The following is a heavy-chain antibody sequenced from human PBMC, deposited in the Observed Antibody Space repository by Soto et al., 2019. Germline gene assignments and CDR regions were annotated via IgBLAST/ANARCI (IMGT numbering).Heavy chain of an antibody. Sequence: GGSLRLSCAASGFTFSSYAMGWVRQGPGKGLEWVAVVSIGGSTHYADSVRGRFTISRDNSKNTLSLQMNSLTAEDTAVYFCATRRGAGGHFDYWGQGALVTVSS. CDR2: VSIGGST. D-gene: IGHD2-15*01. V-gene: IGHV3-23*01. CDR3: ATRRGAGGHFDY. J-gene: IGHJ4*02. CDR1: GFTFSSYA.